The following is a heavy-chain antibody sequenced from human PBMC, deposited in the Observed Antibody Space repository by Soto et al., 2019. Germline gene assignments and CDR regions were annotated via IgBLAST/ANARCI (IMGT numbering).Heavy chain of an antibody. V-gene: IGHV4-59*07. Sequence: PSDTLSLTCTVSGGSISSYYWGWIRQPPGKGLEWIGYIHYSGSTNYNPSLKSRVTISVDTPKNQFSLKVNSMTAADTAVYYCARGGLAARKGRWFDPWGQGTLVTVSS. J-gene: IGHJ5*02. CDR2: IHYSGST. CDR3: ARGGLAARKGRWFDP. D-gene: IGHD6-6*01. CDR1: GGSISSYY.